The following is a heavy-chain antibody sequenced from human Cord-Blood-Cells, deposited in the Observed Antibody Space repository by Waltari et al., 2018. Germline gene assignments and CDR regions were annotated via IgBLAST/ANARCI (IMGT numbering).Heavy chain of an antibody. D-gene: IGHD6-19*01. Sequence: EVQLVESGGGLVQPGRSMRLSCAASGFTFDGYAMQWVRQAPGKGLEWVSGISWNSGSIGYADSVKGRFTISRDNAKNSLYLQMNSLRAEDTALYYCAKERSSGWYWYFDLWGRGTLVTVSS. V-gene: IGHV3-9*01. CDR3: AKERSSGWYWYFDL. CDR2: ISWNSGSI. CDR1: GFTFDGYA. J-gene: IGHJ2*01.